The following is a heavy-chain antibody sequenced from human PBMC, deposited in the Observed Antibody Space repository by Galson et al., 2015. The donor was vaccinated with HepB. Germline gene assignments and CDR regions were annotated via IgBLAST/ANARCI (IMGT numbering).Heavy chain of an antibody. CDR3: ARRYCTSSSCSGVHFYYYGLDV. CDR2: IDTGDSCT. D-gene: IGHD2-8*01. Sequence: QSGAEVTKPGESVRISCQGSGYTFRNYWITWVRQVPGKGLEWLGRIDTGDSCTNHNPSFEGRVTMSVDRSIDTAYLQWSGLRTSDTGIYYCARRYCTSSSCSGVHFYYYGLDVWGQGTTVTVSS. J-gene: IGHJ6*02. V-gene: IGHV5-10-1*01. CDR1: GYTFRNYW.